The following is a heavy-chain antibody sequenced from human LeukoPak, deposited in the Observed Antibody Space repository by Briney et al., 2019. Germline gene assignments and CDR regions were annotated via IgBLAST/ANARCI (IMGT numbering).Heavy chain of an antibody. CDR2: INSGGST. J-gene: IGHJ4*02. Sequence: GGSLRLFCAASGFTVSSNYMNWVRQAPGKGLEWVSVINSGGSTYYADSVKGRFTISRDNSKNTLYLQMNSLRVEDTAVYYCAKDDGWVQYANWGQGTLVTVSS. CDR1: GFTVSSNY. CDR3: AKDDGWVQYAN. V-gene: IGHV3-53*01. D-gene: IGHD5-24*01.